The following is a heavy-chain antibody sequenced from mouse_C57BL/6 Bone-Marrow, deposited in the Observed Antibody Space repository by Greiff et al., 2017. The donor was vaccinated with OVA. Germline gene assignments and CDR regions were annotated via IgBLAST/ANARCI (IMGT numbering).Heavy chain of an antibody. V-gene: IGHV14-4*01. J-gene: IGHJ2*01. CDR3: ATYRY. CDR1: GYTIKDYY. CDR2: IDPENGDT. Sequence: VQLQQSGAELVRPGASVKLSCTASGYTIKDYYMHWVKERPEQGLEWIGCIDPENGDTEYTAKFQGKATITADTSSNTAYMHVSSLTSEDTAVYYCATYRYWGQGTTLTVSS.